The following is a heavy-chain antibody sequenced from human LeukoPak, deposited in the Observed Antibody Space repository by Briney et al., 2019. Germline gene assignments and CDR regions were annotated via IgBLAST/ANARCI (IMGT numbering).Heavy chain of an antibody. Sequence: ASVKVSCKASGYTFSGYYIFWVRRAPGQGLEWMGWINPNSGGTNYAPEFQGRVTMTRDTSTSTVYMELSSLRSEDTAVYYCARVPPSGSSFLFDYWGQGTLVTVSS. J-gene: IGHJ4*02. D-gene: IGHD6-13*01. CDR2: INPNSGGT. CDR3: ARVPPSGSSFLFDY. V-gene: IGHV1-2*02. CDR1: GYTFSGYY.